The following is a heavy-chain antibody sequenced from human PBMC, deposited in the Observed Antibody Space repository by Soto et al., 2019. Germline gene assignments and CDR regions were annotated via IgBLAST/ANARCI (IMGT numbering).Heavy chain of an antibody. D-gene: IGHD6-6*01. CDR2: IKSKTDGGTT. CDR3: TTAYPKAARAVGYYYYMDV. Sequence: GESLKISCAASGFTFSNAWMSWVRQAPGKGLEWVGRIKSKTDGGTTDYAAPVKGRFTISRDDSKNTLYLQMNSLKTEDTAVYYCTTAYPKAARAVGYYYYMDVWGKGTTVTVSS. V-gene: IGHV3-15*01. CDR1: GFTFSNAW. J-gene: IGHJ6*03.